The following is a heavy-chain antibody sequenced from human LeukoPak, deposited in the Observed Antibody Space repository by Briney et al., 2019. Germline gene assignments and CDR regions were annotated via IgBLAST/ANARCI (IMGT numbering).Heavy chain of an antibody. CDR2: ISGSGGST. CDR1: GFTFSSYG. D-gene: IGHD3-10*01. V-gene: IGHV3-23*01. J-gene: IGHJ4*02. CDR3: TRQGMVRGVINPPFDY. Sequence: PGGSLRLSCAASGFTFSSYGMSWVRQAPGKGLEWVSAISGSGGSTYYADPVKGRFTISRDNSKNTLYLQMNSLRAEDTALYYCTRQGMVRGVINPPFDYWGQGTLVTVSS.